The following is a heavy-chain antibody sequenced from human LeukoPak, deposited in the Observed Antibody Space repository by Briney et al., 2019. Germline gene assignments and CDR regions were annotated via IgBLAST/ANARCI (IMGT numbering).Heavy chain of an antibody. CDR2: INPNSGGT. D-gene: IGHD2-2*02. J-gene: IGHJ4*02. V-gene: IGHV1-2*02. Sequence: EASVKVSCKASGYTFTGYYMHWVRQAPGQGLEWMGWINPNSGGTNYAQKFQGRVTMTRDTSISTAYMELSRLRSDDTAVYYCARASDCSSTSCYTHIDYWGQGTLVTVSS. CDR1: GYTFTGYY. CDR3: ARASDCSSTSCYTHIDY.